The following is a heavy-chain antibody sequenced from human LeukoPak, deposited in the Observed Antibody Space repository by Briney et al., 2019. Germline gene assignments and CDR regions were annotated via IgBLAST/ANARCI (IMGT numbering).Heavy chain of an antibody. CDR2: ICGSGGST. Sequence: GGSLRLSCAASGFNFSSYAMSWVRQAPGKGLEWASAICGSGGSTYYAGSVKGRFTISRDNSKNTLYLQMNSLRAEDTAVYYCAKRDTIGWYQGGGWFDPWGQGTLVTVSS. CDR3: AKRDTIGWYQGGGWFDP. J-gene: IGHJ5*02. CDR1: GFNFSSYA. V-gene: IGHV3-23*01. D-gene: IGHD6-19*01.